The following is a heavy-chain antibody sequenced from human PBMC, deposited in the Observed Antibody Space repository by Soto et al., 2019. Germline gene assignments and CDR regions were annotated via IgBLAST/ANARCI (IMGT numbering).Heavy chain of an antibody. J-gene: IGHJ5*02. CDR3: ARHHGPTTSENWFDP. CDR2: ISTYSGDT. CDR1: GYTFFTYD. V-gene: IGHV1-18*01. Sequence: ASVKVSCKTSGYTFFTYDISWVRQAPGQGLEWMGWISTYSGDTKYAQKFQGRVTMTTDTSTTTAYLELRSLRSDDTAVYYCARHHGPTTSENWFDPWGQGTLVTVSS. D-gene: IGHD5-12*01.